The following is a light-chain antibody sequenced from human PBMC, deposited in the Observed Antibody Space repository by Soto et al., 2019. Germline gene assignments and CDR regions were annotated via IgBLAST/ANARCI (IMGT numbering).Light chain of an antibody. CDR1: QSVSSY. Sequence: EIVLTQSPSTLSVSPGERATLSCRASQSVSSYLAWYHQKPGQAPRLLIYGASTRATGFPARFSGSGSGTEFTLTISSLQSEDFAVYYCQHCNNWPITFGQGTRLEIK. CDR3: QHCNNWPIT. CDR2: GAS. V-gene: IGKV3-15*01. J-gene: IGKJ5*01.